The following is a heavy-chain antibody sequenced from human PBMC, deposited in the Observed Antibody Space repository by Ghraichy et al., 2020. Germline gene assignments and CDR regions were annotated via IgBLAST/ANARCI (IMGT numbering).Heavy chain of an antibody. V-gene: IGHV4-30-2*01. J-gene: IGHJ4*02. D-gene: IGHD2-8*01. Sequence: SQTLSLTCAVSGGSISSGGYSWSWIRQPPGKGLEWIGYIYHSGSTYYNPSLKSRVTISVDRSKNQFSLKLSSVTAADTAVYYCARVGPSGVYFDYWGQGTLVTVSS. CDR2: IYHSGST. CDR3: ARVGPSGVYFDY. CDR1: GGSISSGGYS.